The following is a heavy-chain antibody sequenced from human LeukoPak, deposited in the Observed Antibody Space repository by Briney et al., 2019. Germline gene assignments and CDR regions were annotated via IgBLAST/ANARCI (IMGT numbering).Heavy chain of an antibody. CDR2: INPNSGGT. D-gene: IGHD1-26*01. Sequence: ASVKVSCKASGYTSTGYYMHWVRQAPGQGLEWIGWINPNSGGTNYAQKFQGRVTMTRDTSISTAYMELSRLRSDDTAVYYCARDLIHEWEPCLLNENWFDPWGQGTLVTVSS. V-gene: IGHV1-2*02. J-gene: IGHJ5*02. CDR1: GYTSTGYY. CDR3: ARDLIHEWEPCLLNENWFDP.